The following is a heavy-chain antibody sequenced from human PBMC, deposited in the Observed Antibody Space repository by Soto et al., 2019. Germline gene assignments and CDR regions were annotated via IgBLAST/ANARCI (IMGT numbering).Heavy chain of an antibody. CDR3: ARTYGRRFAY. J-gene: IGHJ4*02. CDR2: IYYSGST. CDR1: GGSISSYY. Sequence: SETLSLTCTVSGGSISSYYWSWIRQPPGKGLEWIGYIYYSGSTNYNPSLKSRVTISVDTSKNQFSLKLSSVTAADTALYYCARTYGRRFAYWGQGTLVSASP. D-gene: IGHD3-10*01. V-gene: IGHV4-59*01.